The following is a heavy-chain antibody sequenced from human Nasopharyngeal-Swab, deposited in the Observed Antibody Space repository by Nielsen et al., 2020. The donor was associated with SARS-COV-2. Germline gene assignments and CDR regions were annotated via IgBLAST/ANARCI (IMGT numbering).Heavy chain of an antibody. D-gene: IGHD6-13*01. Sequence: ASVKVSCKASGYTFTSYGISWVRQAPGQGLEWMGWISAYNGNTNYAQKLQGRVTMTTDTSTSTAYMELRRLRSDDTAVYYCARGIAAAGTPGYGMDVRGQGTTVTVSS. CDR2: ISAYNGNT. J-gene: IGHJ6*02. V-gene: IGHV1-18*01. CDR1: GYTFTSYG. CDR3: ARGIAAAGTPGYGMDV.